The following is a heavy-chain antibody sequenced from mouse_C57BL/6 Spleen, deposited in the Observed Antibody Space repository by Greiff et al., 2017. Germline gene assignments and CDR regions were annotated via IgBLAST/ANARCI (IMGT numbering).Heavy chain of an antibody. D-gene: IGHD1-1*01. J-gene: IGHJ2*01. V-gene: IGHV5-6*01. CDR3: ARQVYYYGSSYGWDY. CDR2: ISSGGSYT. Sequence: EVMLVESGGDLVKPGGSLKLSCAASGFTFSSYGMSWVRQTPDKRLEWVATISSGGSYTYYPDSVKGRFTISRDNAKNTLYLQMSSLKSEDTAMYYCARQVYYYGSSYGWDYWGQGTTLTVSS. CDR1: GFTFSSYG.